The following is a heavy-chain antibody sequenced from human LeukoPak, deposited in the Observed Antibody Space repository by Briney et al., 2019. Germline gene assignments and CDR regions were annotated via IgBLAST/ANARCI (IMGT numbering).Heavy chain of an antibody. Sequence: GGSLRLSCAASGFTVSSNYMSWVRQAPGKGLEWVSVIYSGGSTYYADSVKGRFTIPRDNSKNTLYLQMNSLRAEDTAVYYCAREAYDSSGYYFDYWGQGTLVTVSS. CDR2: IYSGGST. J-gene: IGHJ4*02. CDR3: AREAYDSSGYYFDY. V-gene: IGHV3-66*01. D-gene: IGHD3-22*01. CDR1: GFTVSSNY.